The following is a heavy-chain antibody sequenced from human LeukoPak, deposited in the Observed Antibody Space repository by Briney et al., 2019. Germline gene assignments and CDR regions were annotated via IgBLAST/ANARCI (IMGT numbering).Heavy chain of an antibody. CDR2: ISGSGTAT. D-gene: IGHD2-15*01. V-gene: IGHV3-23*01. Sequence: GGSLRLSCAASGFTFSSYAMSWVRQAPGKGLVWISTISGSGTATHYADSVKVRFTISIDNSKNTLYLQMNSLRADDTAAYYCAKGHRLCSSGNCNSQVDSWGHGTLVIVPS. J-gene: IGHJ5*01. CDR1: GFTFSSYA. CDR3: AKGHRLCSSGNCNSQVDS.